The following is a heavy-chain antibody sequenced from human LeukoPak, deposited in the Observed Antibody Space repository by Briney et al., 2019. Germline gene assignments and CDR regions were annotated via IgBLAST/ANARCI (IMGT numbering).Heavy chain of an antibody. J-gene: IGHJ6*02. CDR3: ARDRWDGYNSYYYYYGMDV. CDR2: IYYSGST. Sequence: PSETLSLTCTVSGGSISRYYWSWIRQPPGKGLEWIGYIYYSGSTNYNPSLKSRVTISVDTSKNQFSLKLSSVTAADTAVYYCARDRWDGYNSYYYYYGMDVWGQGTTVTVSS. D-gene: IGHD5-24*01. CDR1: GGSISRYY. V-gene: IGHV4-59*01.